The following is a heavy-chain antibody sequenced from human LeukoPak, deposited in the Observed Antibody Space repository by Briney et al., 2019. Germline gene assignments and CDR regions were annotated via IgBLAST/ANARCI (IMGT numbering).Heavy chain of an antibody. J-gene: IGHJ4*02. CDR2: IYYSGTS. CDR3: ARADCSSTSCYGRLIDY. D-gene: IGHD2-2*01. CDR1: GGSISSYY. V-gene: IGHV4-59*12. Sequence: PSETLSLTCTVSGGSISSYYWSWIRQPAGKGLEWIGYIYYSGTSNYNPSLKSRVTISVDTSKNQFSLKLSSVTAADTAVYYCARADCSSTSCYGRLIDYWGQGTLVTVSS.